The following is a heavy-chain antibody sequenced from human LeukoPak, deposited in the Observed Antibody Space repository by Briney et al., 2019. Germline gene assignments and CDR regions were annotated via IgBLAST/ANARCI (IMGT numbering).Heavy chain of an antibody. D-gene: IGHD1-1*01. V-gene: IGHV3-23*01. J-gene: IGHJ4*02. Sequence: GGSLRLSCRASGFTFSTYAMSWVRQAPGKGLEWVSAISGSGGSTYYGDAVKGRFTISRDNSKNTLYLQMNSLRAADTAVYYCAKDRPHPRNEPTNFDYWGQGTLVTVSS. CDR3: AKDRPHPRNEPTNFDY. CDR2: ISGSGGST. CDR1: GFTFSTYA.